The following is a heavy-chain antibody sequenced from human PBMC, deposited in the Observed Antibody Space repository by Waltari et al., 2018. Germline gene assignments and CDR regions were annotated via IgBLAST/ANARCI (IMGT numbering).Heavy chain of an antibody. CDR1: GGSISSSSYY. V-gene: IGHV4-39*07. Sequence: QLQLQESGPGLVKPSETLSLTCTVSGGSISSSSYYWGWIRHPPGKGLEWIGIIYYSGITYYNTSLKSRGTISVDTSKIQFSLKRSSVTVADTAVYYCAKYDSSGYSPSLYFDYWGQETLVTVAS. J-gene: IGHJ4*02. D-gene: IGHD3-22*01. CDR3: AKYDSSGYSPSLYFDY. CDR2: IYYSGIT.